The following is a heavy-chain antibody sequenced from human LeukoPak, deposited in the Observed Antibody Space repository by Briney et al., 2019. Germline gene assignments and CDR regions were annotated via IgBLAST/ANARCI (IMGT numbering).Heavy chain of an antibody. V-gene: IGHV1-2*02. CDR2: MNPNSGGT. D-gene: IGHD3-16*02. Sequence: ASVKVSCKASGYTFTGYYMHWVRQAPGQGLEWMGCMNPNSGGTKYAQKFQGRVTMTRDTSISTAYMELSRLRSDDTAMYYCARDKLGLGELSLYDQWGQGTLVTVFS. CDR1: GYTFTGYY. J-gene: IGHJ5*02. CDR3: ARDKLGLGELSLYDQ.